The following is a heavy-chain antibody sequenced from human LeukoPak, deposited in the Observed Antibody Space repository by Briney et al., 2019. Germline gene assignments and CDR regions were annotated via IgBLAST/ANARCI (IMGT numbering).Heavy chain of an antibody. V-gene: IGHV4-34*01. CDR2: INHSGST. CDR3: AREPGGSGSRGLDY. D-gene: IGHD3-10*01. Sequence: SETLSLTCAVYGGSFSGCYWSWIRQPPGKGLEWIGEINHSGSTNYNPSLKSRVTISVDTSKNQFSLKLSSVTAADTAVYYCAREPGGSGSRGLDYWGQGTLVTVSS. CDR1: GGSFSGCY. J-gene: IGHJ4*02.